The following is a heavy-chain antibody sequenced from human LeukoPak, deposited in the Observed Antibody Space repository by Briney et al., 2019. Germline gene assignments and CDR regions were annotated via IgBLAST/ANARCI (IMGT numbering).Heavy chain of an antibody. V-gene: IGHV3-30-3*01. CDR2: VSYDGTNK. CDR3: ASSPSSYFDY. D-gene: IGHD6-13*01. Sequence: GGSLRLSCAASGFTFSSYAMSWVRQAPGKGLEWVALVSYDGTNKYYADSVMGRFTVSRDNSKDTLYLQMNSLRAEDTAVYYCASSPSSYFDYWGQGTLVTVSS. J-gene: IGHJ4*02. CDR1: GFTFSSYA.